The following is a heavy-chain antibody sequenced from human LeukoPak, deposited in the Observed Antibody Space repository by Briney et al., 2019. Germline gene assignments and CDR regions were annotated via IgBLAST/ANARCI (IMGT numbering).Heavy chain of an antibody. CDR3: ARDVWLWYPGSDSSSFYWYFDL. D-gene: IGHD6-13*01. CDR1: GGSFSGYY. CDR2: INHSGST. Sequence: SETLSLTCAVYGGSFSGYYWSWIRQPPGKGLEWIGEINHSGSTNYNPSLKSRVTISVDTSKNQFSLKLSSVTAADTAVYYCARDVWLWYPGSDSSSFYWYFDLWGRGTLVTVSS. J-gene: IGHJ2*01. V-gene: IGHV4-34*01.